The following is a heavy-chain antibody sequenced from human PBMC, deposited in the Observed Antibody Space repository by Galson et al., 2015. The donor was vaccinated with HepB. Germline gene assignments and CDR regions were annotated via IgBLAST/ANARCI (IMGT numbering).Heavy chain of an antibody. J-gene: IGHJ3*02. Sequence: SLRLSCAASGFNFSDSAMHWVRQAPGTGLEWVAGMSFNGSHTYYADSVKGRFSISRDNSKKTLHLQLNSLRPDDTALYYCARPRYSAYDDEAFDMWGQGTMVTVAS. CDR3: ARPRYSAYDDEAFDM. CDR2: MSFNGSHT. D-gene: IGHD5-12*01. V-gene: IGHV3-30*04. CDR1: GFNFSDSA.